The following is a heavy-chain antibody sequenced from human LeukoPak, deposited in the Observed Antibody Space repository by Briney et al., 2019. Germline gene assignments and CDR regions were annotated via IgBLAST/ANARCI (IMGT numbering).Heavy chain of an antibody. CDR2: IYYSGST. Sequence: PSETLSLTCTVSGGSVSSGSYYWSWIRQPPGKGLEWIGYIYYSGSTNYNPSLKSRVTISVDTSKNQFSLKLSSVTAADTAVYYCASIPLRFFEWSRNWFDPWGQGTLVTVSS. V-gene: IGHV4-61*01. CDR3: ASIPLRFFEWSRNWFDP. D-gene: IGHD3-3*01. CDR1: GGSVSSGSYY. J-gene: IGHJ5*02.